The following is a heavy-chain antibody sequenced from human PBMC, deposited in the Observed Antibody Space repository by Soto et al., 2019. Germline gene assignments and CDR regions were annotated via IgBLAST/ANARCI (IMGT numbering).Heavy chain of an antibody. CDR1: GGTFSSYT. CDR2: IIPILGIA. D-gene: IGHD6-19*01. Sequence: ASVKVSCKASGGTFSSYTISWVRQAPGQGLEWMGRIIPILGIANYAQKFQGRVTITADKSTSTAYMELSSLRSEDTAVYYCARALAVAGHYYYYGMDVWGQGTTVTVSS. J-gene: IGHJ6*02. V-gene: IGHV1-69*02. CDR3: ARALAVAGHYYYYGMDV.